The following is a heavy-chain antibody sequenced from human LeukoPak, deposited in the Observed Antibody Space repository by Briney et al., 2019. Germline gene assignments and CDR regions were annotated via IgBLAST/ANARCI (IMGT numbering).Heavy chain of an antibody. CDR2: IKRTADGGPT. CDR3: TTNQALDI. Sequence: KPGGSLRLSCAASGFIFSQAWMTWVRQAPGKGLEWVGRIKRTADGGPTDYAAPVKGRFTISRDDSKNTLYLQMNSLKIEDTVLYYCTTNQALDIWGQGTKVTVSS. V-gene: IGHV3-15*01. J-gene: IGHJ3*02. CDR1: GFIFSQAW.